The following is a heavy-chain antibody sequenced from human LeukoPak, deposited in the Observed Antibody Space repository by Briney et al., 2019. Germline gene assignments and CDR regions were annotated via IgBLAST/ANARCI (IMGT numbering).Heavy chain of an antibody. CDR2: ISGSGGST. J-gene: IGHJ5*02. CDR3: AKQDIVVVPAAMGGPNWFDP. CDR1: GFTFSSYA. V-gene: IGHV3-23*01. Sequence: PGGSLRLSCAASGFTFSSYAMSWVRQAPGKGLEWVSAISGSGGSTYYADSVKGRFTISRDNSKNTLYLQMNSLSAEDTAVYYCAKQDIVVVPAAMGGPNWFDPWGQGTLVTVSS. D-gene: IGHD2-2*01.